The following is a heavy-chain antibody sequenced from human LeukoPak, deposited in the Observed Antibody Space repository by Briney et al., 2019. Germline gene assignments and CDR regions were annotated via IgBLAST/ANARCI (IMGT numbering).Heavy chain of an antibody. CDR3: ARLDNNAWYYAFDI. J-gene: IGHJ3*02. Sequence: SETLSLTCTVSGSSISSSSYYWGWIRQPPGKVLEWIGSIYYSGSTYYNPSLKSRVTISVDTSKNQFSLKLSSVTAADTAVYCCARLDNNAWYYAFDIWSQGTMVTVSS. V-gene: IGHV4-39*01. CDR1: GSSISSSSYY. CDR2: IYYSGST. D-gene: IGHD6-19*01.